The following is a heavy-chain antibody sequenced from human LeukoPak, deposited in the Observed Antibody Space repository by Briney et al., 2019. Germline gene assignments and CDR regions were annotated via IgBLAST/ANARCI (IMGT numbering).Heavy chain of an antibody. CDR3: ARFGYSGWNLEY. Sequence: PGGSLRLSCAASGFIFRDFWMTWVRQAPGKGLEWVANINQGGSVKYYVDSVKGRFTISRDDAKSSLYVQMNSLRDEDTAVYYCARFGYSGWNLEYWGQGTLVTVPS. CDR1: GFIFRDFW. D-gene: IGHD5-12*01. CDR2: INQGGSVK. J-gene: IGHJ4*02. V-gene: IGHV3-7*01.